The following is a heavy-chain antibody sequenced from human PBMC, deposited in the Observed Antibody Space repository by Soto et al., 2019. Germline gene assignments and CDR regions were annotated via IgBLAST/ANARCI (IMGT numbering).Heavy chain of an antibody. CDR2: INPSGGST. Sequence: APMQVSSKAPCYPFPSYYMHWVRQAPGQGLEWMGIINPSGGSTSYAQKFQGRVTMTTDTSTSTAYIELRILRADDTAVYYCARVGLGGTTVTTSYYDYGMDVWGQGTTVNVSS. CDR1: CYPFPSYY. J-gene: IGHJ6*02. CDR3: ARVGLGGTTVTTSYYDYGMDV. V-gene: IGHV1-46*03. D-gene: IGHD4-17*01.